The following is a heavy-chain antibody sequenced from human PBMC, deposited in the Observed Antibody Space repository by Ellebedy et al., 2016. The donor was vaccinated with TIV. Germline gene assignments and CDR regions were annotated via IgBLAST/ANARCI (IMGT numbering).Heavy chain of an antibody. J-gene: IGHJ4*02. CDR3: AKGKRQTLDYEFDD. CDR2: ISSRETTK. V-gene: IGHV3-30*18. Sequence: GGSLRLXCAASGFTFAAFGMHWVRQAPGKGLEWVAVISSRETTKYYLQSVEGRFSVSRDNGERSLFLDMYDLRPADTAFYYCAKGKRQTLDYEFDDWGQGTVVTVSS. D-gene: IGHD4-17*01. CDR1: GFTFAAFG.